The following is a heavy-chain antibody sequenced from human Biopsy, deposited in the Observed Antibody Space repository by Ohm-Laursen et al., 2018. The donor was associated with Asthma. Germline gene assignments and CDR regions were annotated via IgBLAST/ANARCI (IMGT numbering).Heavy chain of an antibody. CDR2: IYSGGGT. Sequence: SLRLSCAASGFTVSTNGMSWVRQPPGKGLEWVSVIYSGGGTYYADSVQGRVTISRDNSKYTLSLQMNSLRAEDTAVYYCARAYGGSFFSGSFDIWGQGTMVTVSS. J-gene: IGHJ3*02. D-gene: IGHD4-23*01. CDR3: ARAYGGSFFSGSFDI. CDR1: GFTVSTNG. V-gene: IGHV3-53*01.